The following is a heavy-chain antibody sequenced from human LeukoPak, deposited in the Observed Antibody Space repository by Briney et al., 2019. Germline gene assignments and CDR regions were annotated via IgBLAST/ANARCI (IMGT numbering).Heavy chain of an antibody. J-gene: IGHJ4*02. CDR3: ARGPAAAGTLRSYYFDY. CDR2: INHSGST. D-gene: IGHD6-13*01. V-gene: IGHV4-34*01. CDR1: GGSFSGYY. Sequence: PSETLSLTCAVYGGSFSGYYWSWIRQPPGKGLEWIGEINHSGSTNYNPSLKSRVTISVDTSKNQFSLKLSSVTAADTAVYYCARGPAAAGTLRSYYFDYWGQGTLVTVSP.